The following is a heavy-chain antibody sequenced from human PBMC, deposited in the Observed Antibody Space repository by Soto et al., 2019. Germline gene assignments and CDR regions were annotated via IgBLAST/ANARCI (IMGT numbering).Heavy chain of an antibody. J-gene: IGHJ4*02. V-gene: IGHV4-59*08. Sequence: SQTLSLTCTVSVGYISSYYWSWIRQPPGKGLEWIGYIYYSGSTNYNPSLKSRVTISVDTSKNQFSLKLTSVTPEDTAVYYCARHGSNWGQGTLVTVSS. CDR2: IYYSGST. CDR1: VGYISSYY. CDR3: ARHGSN.